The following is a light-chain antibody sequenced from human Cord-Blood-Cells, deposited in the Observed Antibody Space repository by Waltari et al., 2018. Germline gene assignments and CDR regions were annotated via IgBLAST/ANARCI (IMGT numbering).Light chain of an antibody. J-gene: IGKJ2*01. CDR1: QSLLHSNGYNY. Sequence: DLVMTQSPLYLPVTPGEPASISCRSSQSLLHSNGYNYLDWYLQKPGQSPQLLIYLCSNRASGVPDRFSGSGSGTDFTLKISRVEAEDVGVYYCMQALQTSYTFGQGTKLEIK. CDR3: MQALQTSYT. CDR2: LCS. V-gene: IGKV2-28*01.